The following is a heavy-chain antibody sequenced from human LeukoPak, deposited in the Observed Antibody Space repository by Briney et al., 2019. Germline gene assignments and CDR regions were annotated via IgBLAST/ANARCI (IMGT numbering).Heavy chain of an antibody. Sequence: GGSLRLSCEASEFTFSNYWMSWVRQAPGKGLEWVAQIKQDGSKKYYVESVKGRFTISRDNAKNSLFLQMNSLRAEDTAVYYCERLGMTTALDYWGQGPLVSVP. D-gene: IGHD4-4*01. J-gene: IGHJ4*02. V-gene: IGHV3-7*01. CDR3: ERLGMTTALDY. CDR2: IKQDGSKK. CDR1: EFTFSNYW.